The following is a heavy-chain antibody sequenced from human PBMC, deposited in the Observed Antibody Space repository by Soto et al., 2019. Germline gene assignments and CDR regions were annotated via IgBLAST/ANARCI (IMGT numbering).Heavy chain of an antibody. CDR3: ARHAYYDFWSGYYNWFDP. CDR1: GGSMISYY. V-gene: IGHV4-59*04. D-gene: IGHD3-3*01. J-gene: IGHJ5*02. CDR2: IYYSGST. Sequence: SETLSLTCTVSGGSMISYYWSWIRQPPGRGLEWIGCIYYSGSTYYNPSLKSRVTISVDTSKNQFSLKLSSVTAADTAVYYCARHAYYDFWSGYYNWFDPWGQGTLVTVSS.